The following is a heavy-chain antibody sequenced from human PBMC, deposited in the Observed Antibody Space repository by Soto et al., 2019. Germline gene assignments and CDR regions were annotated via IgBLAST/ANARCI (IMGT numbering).Heavy chain of an antibody. D-gene: IGHD5-18*01. CDR1: GYAFTGYY. J-gene: IGHJ6*02. V-gene: IGHV1-2*04. CDR2: INPNSGGT. Sequence: GASVKVSCKASGYAFTGYYMHWVRQAPGQGLEWMGWINPNSGGTNYAQKFQGWVTMTRDTSISTAYMELSRLRSDDTAVYYCARVGQLWNGMDVWGQGTTVTVSS. CDR3: ARVGQLWNGMDV.